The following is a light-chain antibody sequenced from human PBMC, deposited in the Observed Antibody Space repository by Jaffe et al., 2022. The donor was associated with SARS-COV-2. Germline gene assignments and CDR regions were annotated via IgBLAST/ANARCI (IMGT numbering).Light chain of an antibody. V-gene: IGKV3-20*01. CDR3: QQCDTSPFT. CDR1: QSIRGNY. J-gene: IGKJ3*01. CDR2: GAS. Sequence: EIVLTQSPGTLSLSPGDRASLYCRASQSIRGNYLAWFQQKPGQTPRLLIYGASVRATGIPDRFSGSGSGTDFTLTISRLEPDDFAVYYCQQCDTSPFTFGPGTKVDI.